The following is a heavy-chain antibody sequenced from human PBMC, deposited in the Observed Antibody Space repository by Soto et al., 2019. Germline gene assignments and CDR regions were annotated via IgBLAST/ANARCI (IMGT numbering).Heavy chain of an antibody. V-gene: IGHV4-59*01. Sequence: SETLSLTCTVSGGSISSYYWSWIRQPPGKGLEWIGYIYYSGSTNYNPSLKSRVTISVDTSKNQFSLKLSSVTAADTAVYYCAAYYYDSSGYYSLDAFDIWGQGTMVTVSS. J-gene: IGHJ3*02. D-gene: IGHD3-22*01. CDR1: GGSISSYY. CDR2: IYYSGST. CDR3: AAYYYDSSGYYSLDAFDI.